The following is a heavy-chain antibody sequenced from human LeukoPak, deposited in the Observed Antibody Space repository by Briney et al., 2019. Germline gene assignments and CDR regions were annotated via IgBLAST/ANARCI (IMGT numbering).Heavy chain of an antibody. Sequence: WETLSLTCTVSGGPINSYYWRWMPRPPGRGLEWLGDIYYSGSTTYNPDLKSRVTISVETSTNQSSLKLSSVTAADTALYYCVRANYFDYWGQGTLVTVSS. CDR3: VRANYFDY. CDR2: IYYSGST. V-gene: IGHV4-59*01. CDR1: GGPINSYY. J-gene: IGHJ4*02.